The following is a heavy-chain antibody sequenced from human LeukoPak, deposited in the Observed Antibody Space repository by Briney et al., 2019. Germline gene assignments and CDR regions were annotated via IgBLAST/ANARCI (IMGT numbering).Heavy chain of an antibody. CDR1: GFTFSSYS. Sequence: GGSLRLSCAASGFTFSSYSMNWVRQAPGKGLEWVSSISSSSSYIYYADSVKGRFTISRGDAKNSLYLQMNSLRAEDTAVYYCAREHPLVVAAFDYWGQGTLVTVSS. V-gene: IGHV3-21*01. CDR2: ISSSSSYI. J-gene: IGHJ4*02. D-gene: IGHD2-15*01. CDR3: AREHPLVVAAFDY.